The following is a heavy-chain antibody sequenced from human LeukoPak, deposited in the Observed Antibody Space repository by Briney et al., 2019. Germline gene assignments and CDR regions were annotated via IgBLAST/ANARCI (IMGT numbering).Heavy chain of an antibody. D-gene: IGHD2-2*01. CDR2: ISAYNGNT. CDR3: ARVGYQAFAVDY. Sequence: ASVKVSCKASGYTFTSYGISWVRQAPGQGLEWMGWISAYNGNTNYAQKLQGRVTMTRDTSISTAYMELSRLRSDDTAVYYCARVGYQAFAVDYWGQGTLVTVSS. J-gene: IGHJ4*02. CDR1: GYTFTSYG. V-gene: IGHV1-18*01.